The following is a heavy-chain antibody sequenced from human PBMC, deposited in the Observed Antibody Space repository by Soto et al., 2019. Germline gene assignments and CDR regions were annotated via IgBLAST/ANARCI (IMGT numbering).Heavy chain of an antibody. CDR3: ARDRGYCSGGSCYSISYGMDV. J-gene: IGHJ6*02. Sequence: SCAASGFTFSDYYMSWIRQAPGKGLEWVSYISSSSSYTNYADSVKGRFTISRDNAKNSLYLQMNSLRAEDTAVYYCARDRGYCSGGSCYSISYGMDVWGQGTTVTVSS. CDR1: GFTFSDYY. CDR2: ISSSSSYT. V-gene: IGHV3-11*06. D-gene: IGHD2-15*01.